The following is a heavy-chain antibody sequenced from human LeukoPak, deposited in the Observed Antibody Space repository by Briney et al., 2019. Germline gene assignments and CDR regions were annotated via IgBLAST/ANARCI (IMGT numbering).Heavy chain of an antibody. V-gene: IGHV4-34*01. CDR1: GGSFSGYY. CDR2: INHSGST. J-gene: IGHJ4*02. D-gene: IGHD4-23*01. CDR3: ARHASYGGNFY. Sequence: PSETLSLTCAVYGGSFSGYYWSWIRQPPGKGLEWIGEINHSGSTNYNPSLKSRVTISVDTSKNQFSLKLSSVTAADTAVYYCARHASYGGNFYWGQGNLVTVSS.